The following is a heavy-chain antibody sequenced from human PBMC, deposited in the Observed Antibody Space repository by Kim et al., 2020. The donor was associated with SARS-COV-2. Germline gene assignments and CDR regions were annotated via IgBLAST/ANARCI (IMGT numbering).Heavy chain of an antibody. CDR2: IYYSGST. CDR3: AREGFGGGFDY. CDR1: GGSISSGGYY. D-gene: IGHD3-10*01. Sequence: SETLSLTCTVSGGSISSGGYYWSWIRQHPGKGLEWIGYIYYSGSTYYNPSLKSRVTISVDTSKNQFSLKLSSVTAADTAVYYCAREGFGGGFDYWGQGTLVTVSS. J-gene: IGHJ4*02. V-gene: IGHV4-31*03.